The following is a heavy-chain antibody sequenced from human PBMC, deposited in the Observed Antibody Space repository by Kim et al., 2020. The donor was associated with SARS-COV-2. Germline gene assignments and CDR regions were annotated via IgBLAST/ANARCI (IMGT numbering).Heavy chain of an antibody. Sequence: SVKVSCKASGGTFSSYAISWLRQAPGQGLEWMGRIIPILGIANYAQKFQGRVTITADKSMSTAYMELSSLRSEDTAVYYCASQITMVRGVITNYGMDVWGQGTTVTVSS. CDR2: IIPILGIA. CDR1: GGTFSSYA. D-gene: IGHD3-10*01. J-gene: IGHJ6*02. V-gene: IGHV1-69*04. CDR3: ASQITMVRGVITNYGMDV.